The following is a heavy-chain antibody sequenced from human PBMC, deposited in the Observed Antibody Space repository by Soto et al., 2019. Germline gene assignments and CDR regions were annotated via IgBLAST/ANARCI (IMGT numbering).Heavy chain of an antibody. V-gene: IGHV3-7*01. J-gene: IGHJ4*02. CDR2: IKEDGSEK. D-gene: IGHD3-16*01. CDR1: GFTFSSNW. CDR3: ARGGGGIDN. Sequence: ESGGGLVQPGGSLRLSCSASGFTFSSNWKTWVRQAPEKGLEWVANIKEDGSEKNYVDSVKGRFTISRDNAENSVYLQMNSVRAEDTAVYYCARGGGGIDNWGQGTLVTVSS.